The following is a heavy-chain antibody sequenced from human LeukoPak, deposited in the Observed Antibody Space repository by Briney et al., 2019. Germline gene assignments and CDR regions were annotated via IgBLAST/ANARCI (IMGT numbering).Heavy chain of an antibody. CDR2: TISDGGRT. J-gene: IGHJ4*01. CDR1: GFTFSTYW. D-gene: IGHD5-24*01. CDR3: ARGRNGFFDY. Sequence: GGTLRLSCAASGFTFSTYWMHWVRQAPGTGLVWLSQTISDGGRTRYAESVKGRLTISRDNAKNTVYLKMNSLRAEDTAMYYCARGRNGFFDYWGHGTLVTVSS. V-gene: IGHV3-74*01.